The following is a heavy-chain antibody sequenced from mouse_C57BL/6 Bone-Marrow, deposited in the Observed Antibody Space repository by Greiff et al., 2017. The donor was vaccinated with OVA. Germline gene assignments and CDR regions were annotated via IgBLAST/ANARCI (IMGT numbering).Heavy chain of an antibody. D-gene: IGHD1-1*01. J-gene: IGHJ1*03. V-gene: IGHV1-59*01. CDR1: GYTFTSYW. CDR3: AREYYGSSLYWYFDV. CDR2: IDPSDSYT. Sequence: QVQLQQPGAELVRPGTSVTLSCKASGYTFTSYWMHWVKQRPGQGLEWIGVIDPSDSYTNYNQKFKGKATLTVDTSSSTAYMQLSSLTSEDSAVYYCAREYYGSSLYWYFDVWGTGTTVTVSS.